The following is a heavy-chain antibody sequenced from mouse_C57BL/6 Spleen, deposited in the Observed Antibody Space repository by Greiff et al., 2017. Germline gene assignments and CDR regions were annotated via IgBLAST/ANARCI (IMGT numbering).Heavy chain of an antibody. J-gene: IGHJ1*03. CDR2: ISDGGSYT. D-gene: IGHD1-1*01. V-gene: IGHV5-4*01. CDR1: GFTFSSYA. CDR3: ARDYYYGSSSRYFDV. Sequence: EVKVVESGGGLVKPGGSLKLSCAASGFTFSSYAMSWVRQTPEKRLEWVATISDGGSYTYYPDNVKGRFTISRDNAKNNLYLQMSHLKSEDTAMYYCARDYYYGSSSRYFDVWGTGTTVTVSS.